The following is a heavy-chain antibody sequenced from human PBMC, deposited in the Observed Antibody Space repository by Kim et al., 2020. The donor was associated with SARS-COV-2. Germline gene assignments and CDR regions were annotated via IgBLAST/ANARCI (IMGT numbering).Heavy chain of an antibody. Sequence: YYADSGKGRFTISRDNSKNTLYLQMDSLRAEVTAVYYCASGCPNGDAFDIWGHGTMVTVSS. CDR3: ASGCPNGDAFDI. J-gene: IGHJ3*02. V-gene: IGHV3-30*01.